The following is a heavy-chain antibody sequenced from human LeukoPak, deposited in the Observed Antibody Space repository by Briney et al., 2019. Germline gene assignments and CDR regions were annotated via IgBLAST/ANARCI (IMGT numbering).Heavy chain of an antibody. V-gene: IGHV4-61*02. Sequence: SQTLSLTCTVSGGSIGSGSYYWSWIRQPAGKGLEWIGRIYTSGSTNYNPSLKSRVTISVDTSKNQFSLKLSSVTAADTAVYYCARFTYGSGSYYNDYWGQGTLVTVSS. CDR1: GGSIGSGSYY. D-gene: IGHD3-10*01. CDR2: IYTSGST. J-gene: IGHJ4*02. CDR3: ARFTYGSGSYYNDY.